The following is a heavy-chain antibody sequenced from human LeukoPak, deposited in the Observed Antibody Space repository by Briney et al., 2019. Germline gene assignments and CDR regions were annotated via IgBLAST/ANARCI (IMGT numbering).Heavy chain of an antibody. V-gene: IGHV3-7*01. Sequence: GGSLRLSCAASGLTFSSYWMSWVRQAPGKGLEWVANIKQDGSEKYYVDSVKGRFTISRDNAKNSLYLQMNSLRAEAPAVYYVARESRSSGSIYYYYYMVASGNGTTVTVSS. D-gene: IGHD6-19*01. J-gene: IGHJ6*03. CDR2: IKQDGSEK. CDR3: ARESRSSGSIYYYYYMVA. CDR1: GLTFSSYW.